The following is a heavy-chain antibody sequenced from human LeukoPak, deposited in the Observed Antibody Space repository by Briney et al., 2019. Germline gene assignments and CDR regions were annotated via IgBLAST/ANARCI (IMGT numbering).Heavy chain of an antibody. J-gene: IGHJ4*02. Sequence: GRSLRLSCAASGFTFSSYGMHWVRQAPGMGLEWVAVIWYDGSNKYYADSVKGRFTISRDNSKNTLYLQMNSLRAEDTAVYYCARGLDYGDYERFDYWGQGTLVTVSS. V-gene: IGHV3-33*01. CDR1: GFTFSSYG. D-gene: IGHD4-17*01. CDR3: ARGLDYGDYERFDY. CDR2: IWYDGSNK.